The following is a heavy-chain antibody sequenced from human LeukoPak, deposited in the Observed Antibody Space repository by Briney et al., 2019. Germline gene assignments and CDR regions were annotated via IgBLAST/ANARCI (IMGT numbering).Heavy chain of an antibody. CDR1: GFTFSSYG. J-gene: IGHJ4*02. Sequence: GGALRLSCAASGFTFSSYGMHWVRQAPGKGLEWVAVISYDGSNKNYADSVKGRFTISRDNSKNTLYLQMNSLRVEDTAVYYCAKEYYDSSGYSDFDYWGQGTLVTVSS. V-gene: IGHV3-30*18. CDR3: AKEYYDSSGYSDFDY. CDR2: ISYDGSNK. D-gene: IGHD3-22*01.